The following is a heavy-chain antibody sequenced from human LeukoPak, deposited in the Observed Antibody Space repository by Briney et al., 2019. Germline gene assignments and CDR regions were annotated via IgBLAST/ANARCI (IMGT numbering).Heavy chain of an antibody. D-gene: IGHD6-6*01. CDR3: ASRSSSGFDY. CDR1: GGSFSGYY. J-gene: IGHJ4*02. V-gene: IGHV4-34*01. Sequence: SETLSLTCAVYGGSFSGYYWSWIRQPPGKGLEWIGEINHSGSTNYNPPLKSRVTISVDTSKNQFSLKLSSVTAADTAVYYCASRSSSGFDYWGQGTLVTVSS. CDR2: INHSGST.